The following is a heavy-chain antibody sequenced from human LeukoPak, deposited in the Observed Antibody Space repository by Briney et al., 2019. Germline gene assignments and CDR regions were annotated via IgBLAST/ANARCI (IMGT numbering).Heavy chain of an antibody. CDR1: GFTFSDYS. CDR2: ISSSSNTI. CDR3: ARWALYYNYYMDV. J-gene: IGHJ6*03. Sequence: GGSLRLSCAGSGFTFSDYSINWVRQAPGKGREWVSYISSSSNTIYYADSVKGRFTISRDNAKNSLYLQMNSLRAEDTAVYYCARWALYYNYYMDVWGKGTTVTVSS. V-gene: IGHV3-48*01. D-gene: IGHD3-10*01.